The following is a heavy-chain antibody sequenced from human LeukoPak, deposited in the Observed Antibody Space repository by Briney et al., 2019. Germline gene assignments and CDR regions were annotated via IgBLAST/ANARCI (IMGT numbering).Heavy chain of an antibody. J-gene: IGHJ3*02. CDR2: INHSGST. Sequence: SETLSLTCAVYGGSFSGYYWSWIRQPPGKGLEWIGEINHSGSTNYNPSLKSRVTISVDTSKNQFSLKLSSVTAADTAVYYCARVWATATSDAFDIWGQGTMVTVSS. D-gene: IGHD5-12*01. CDR1: GGSFSGYY. CDR3: ARVWATATSDAFDI. V-gene: IGHV4-34*01.